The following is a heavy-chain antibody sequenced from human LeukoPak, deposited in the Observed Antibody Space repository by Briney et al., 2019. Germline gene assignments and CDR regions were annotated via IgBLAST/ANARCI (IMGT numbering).Heavy chain of an antibody. CDR1: GFTFSSYW. D-gene: IGHD6-6*01. V-gene: IGHV3-7*05. Sequence: GGSLSLSCAASGFTFSSYWMTWVRQAPGKGLEWGANIKQDGSEKYYVDSVKGRFTISRDNAKNSLYLQMNSLRAEDTAIYFCARVYSSSSRYFDYWGQGTLVTVSS. CDR3: ARVYSSSSRYFDY. J-gene: IGHJ4*02. CDR2: IKQDGSEK.